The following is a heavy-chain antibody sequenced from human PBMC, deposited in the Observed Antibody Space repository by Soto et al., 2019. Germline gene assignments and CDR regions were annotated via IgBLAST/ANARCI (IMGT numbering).Heavy chain of an antibody. V-gene: IGHV4-39*01. D-gene: IGHD3-22*01. Sequence: QLLLQESGPGLVKPSETLSLTCTVSGGSILDSTYYWAWIRQSPGKGLEWIGTIFYSGGTFYTPSLKSRVTMSVDTANHQFSLKLSSVTAADTAVYYCARQASGYYYGLFDPWGQGTLVTVSS. CDR2: IFYSGGT. J-gene: IGHJ5*02. CDR3: ARQASGYYYGLFDP. CDR1: GGSILDSTYY.